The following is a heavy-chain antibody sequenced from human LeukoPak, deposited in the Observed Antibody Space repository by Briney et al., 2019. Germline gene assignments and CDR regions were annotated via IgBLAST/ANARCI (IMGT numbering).Heavy chain of an antibody. D-gene: IGHD2-21*02. Sequence: PSETLSLTCAVSGGSISSGGYSRSWIRQPPGKGLEWIGYIYHSGSTNYNPSLKSRVTISVDTSKNQFSLKLSSVTAADTAVYYCARGRVTPGRRYFDLWGRGTLVTVSS. CDR2: IYHSGST. CDR3: ARGRVTPGRRYFDL. V-gene: IGHV4-30-2*01. J-gene: IGHJ2*01. CDR1: GGSISSGGYS.